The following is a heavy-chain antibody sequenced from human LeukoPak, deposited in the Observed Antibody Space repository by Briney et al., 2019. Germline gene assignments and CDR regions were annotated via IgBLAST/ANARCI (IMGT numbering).Heavy chain of an antibody. CDR3: ATLVSTRYYFDY. CDR1: GGSFSGYY. Sequence: PSETLSLTCAVYGGSFSGYYWSWIRQPPGKGLECIGNIYHSGITYYNHFNSSLKSRVTISIDTSKNQFSLRLTSVTAADTAVYFCATLVSTRYYFDYWGQGTLVTVSS. D-gene: IGHD5/OR15-5a*01. J-gene: IGHJ4*02. V-gene: IGHV4-34*01. CDR2: IYHSGIT.